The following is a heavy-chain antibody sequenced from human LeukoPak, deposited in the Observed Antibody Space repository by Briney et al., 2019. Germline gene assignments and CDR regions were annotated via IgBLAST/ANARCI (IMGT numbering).Heavy chain of an antibody. Sequence: GGSLRLSCAASGFTFSSYSMNWVRQAPGKGLEWVSYISSSSSTIYYADSVKGRFTISRDNSKNTLYLQMNSLRAEDTAVYYCARDKGYYDSSGYSFRWFDPWGQGTLVTVSS. V-gene: IGHV3-48*01. CDR1: GFTFSSYS. J-gene: IGHJ5*02. CDR3: ARDKGYYDSSGYSFRWFDP. D-gene: IGHD3-22*01. CDR2: ISSSSSTI.